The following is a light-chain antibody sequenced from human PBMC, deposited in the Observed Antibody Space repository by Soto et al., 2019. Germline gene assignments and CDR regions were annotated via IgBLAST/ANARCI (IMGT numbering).Light chain of an antibody. CDR1: QSVSSSY. CDR3: QQYGSPPQT. V-gene: IGKV3-20*01. CDR2: GAS. Sequence: ELALTQSPATLSVSPGARATLSCRASQSVSSSYLAWYQQKPGQAPRLLIYGASSRATGIPDRISGSGSGTDFTITISRLEPEDFEVYYCQQYGSPPQTFGQGTKVDIK. J-gene: IGKJ1*01.